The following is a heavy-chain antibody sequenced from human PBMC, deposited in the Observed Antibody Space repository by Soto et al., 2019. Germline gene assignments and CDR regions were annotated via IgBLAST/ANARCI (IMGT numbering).Heavy chain of an antibody. J-gene: IGHJ6*02. V-gene: IGHV1-18*01. CDR3: ARDYYDSSGYYYYYYGMDV. CDR1: GYTFTSYG. D-gene: IGHD3-22*01. Sequence: ASVKVSCKASGYTFTSYGISWVRQAPGQGLERMGWISAYNGNTNYAQKLQGRVTMTTDTSTSTAYMELRSLRSDDTAVYYCARDYYDSSGYYYYYYGMDVWGQGTTVTVSS. CDR2: ISAYNGNT.